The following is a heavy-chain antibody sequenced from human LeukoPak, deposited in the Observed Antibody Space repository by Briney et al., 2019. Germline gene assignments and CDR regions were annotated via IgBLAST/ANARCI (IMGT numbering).Heavy chain of an antibody. Sequence: PSETLSLTCTVSGDSITNYFWSWIRQPPGKGLEWIGYIYYTGNTNYKPSLKSRVTMSVDTSPNQFSLRLRSVTAADTAVYYCARGRVACSAYYFDYWGRGTLVTVSS. CDR2: IYYTGNT. D-gene: IGHD2-15*01. V-gene: IGHV4-59*01. CDR1: GDSITNYF. CDR3: ARGRVACSAYYFDY. J-gene: IGHJ4*02.